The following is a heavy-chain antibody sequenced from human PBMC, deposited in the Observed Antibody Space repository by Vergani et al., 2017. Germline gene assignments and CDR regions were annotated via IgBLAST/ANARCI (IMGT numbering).Heavy chain of an antibody. Sequence: APLPESGPELVKPSETLSLTCHVFGVSVTDYNCNWIRPAPGKGLEWIGSLSTTGGATRASHNPSLKSRVSISVDTSQSQFSLRLPSVTAADSAIYYCAGDTHSWQRADRWGQGRLVSVSS. CDR2: LSTTGGA. CDR1: GVSVTDYN. CDR3: AGDTHSWQRADR. V-gene: IGHV4-59*02. J-gene: IGHJ5*02. D-gene: IGHD6-13*01.